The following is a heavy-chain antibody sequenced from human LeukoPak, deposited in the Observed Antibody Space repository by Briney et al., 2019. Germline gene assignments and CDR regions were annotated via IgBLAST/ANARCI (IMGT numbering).Heavy chain of an antibody. Sequence: ASVKVSCKASGYTFTDYYLHWVRQAPGQGLEWVVWINPNSGVTNYAQKFQGRVSMTSDTSISTVYMELSRLRSADTAVYYCSRGDHWGQGTLVTVSS. CDR2: INPNSGVT. CDR3: SRGDH. CDR1: GYTFTDYY. V-gene: IGHV1-2*02. J-gene: IGHJ4*02.